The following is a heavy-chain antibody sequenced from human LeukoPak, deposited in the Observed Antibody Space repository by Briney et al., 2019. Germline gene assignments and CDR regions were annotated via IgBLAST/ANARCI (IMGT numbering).Heavy chain of an antibody. Sequence: GESLKIPCQASGYSFTTYWIGWVRQMPGKGLEWMGIIYPADSTAHYSPSFQGQVTISADKSISTAYLQWSSLKASDTAMYYCARQGGGTAFDYWGQGTLVTVSS. CDR1: GYSFTTYW. V-gene: IGHV5-51*01. J-gene: IGHJ4*02. CDR3: ARQGGGTAFDY. CDR2: IYPADSTA. D-gene: IGHD2-15*01.